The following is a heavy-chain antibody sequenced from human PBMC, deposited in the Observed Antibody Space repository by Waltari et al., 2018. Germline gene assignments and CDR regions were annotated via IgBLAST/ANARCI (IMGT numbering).Heavy chain of an antibody. Sequence: EVQLLESGGGLVQPGGSLRLSCAASGFTFGNTAMPQVRQAPGRGLEWVSVFYSGGTTYYADSVKGRFTISRDNSKNTLYLQMNSLRAEDTAVYYCAKDSSPFLEHRVYYYYYMDVWGKGTTVTVSS. V-gene: IGHV3-23*03. CDR2: FYSGGTT. D-gene: IGHD3-3*01. CDR3: AKDSSPFLEHRVYYYYYMDV. CDR1: GFTFGNTA. J-gene: IGHJ6*03.